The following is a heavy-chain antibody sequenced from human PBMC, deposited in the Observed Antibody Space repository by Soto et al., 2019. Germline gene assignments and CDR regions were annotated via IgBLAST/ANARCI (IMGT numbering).Heavy chain of an antibody. CDR3: ATFGSCGEVRWFDP. D-gene: IGHD2-21*01. V-gene: IGHV4-31*01. CDR1: GGSISTGGYY. CDR2: IFYSGGT. Sequence: QVQLQESGPGLVKPSQTLSLTCTVSGGSISTGGYYWSWIRQLPGKGLEWIGYIFYSGGTYYNPSRKRLVSISLATSNNQSTLRPTSVTAADTAVYYCATFGSCGEVRWFDPWGQGTLVTVSS. J-gene: IGHJ5*02.